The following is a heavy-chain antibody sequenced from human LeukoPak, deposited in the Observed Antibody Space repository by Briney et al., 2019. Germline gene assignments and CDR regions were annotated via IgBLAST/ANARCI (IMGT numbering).Heavy chain of an antibody. CDR1: GGSFSGYY. V-gene: IGHV4-34*01. J-gene: IGHJ4*02. CDR2: INHSGST. CDR3: AGKRGDWTQSLDY. D-gene: IGHD1-1*01. Sequence: SETLSLTCAVYGGSFSGYYWSWIRQPPGKGLEWIGEINHSGSTNYNPSLKSRVTISVDTSKNQFSLKLSSVTAADTAVYYCAGKRGDWTQSLDYWGQGTLVTVSS.